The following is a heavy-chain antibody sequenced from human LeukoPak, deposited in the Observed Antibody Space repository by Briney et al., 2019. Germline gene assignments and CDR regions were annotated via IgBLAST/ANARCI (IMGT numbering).Heavy chain of an antibody. D-gene: IGHD1-26*01. J-gene: IGHJ5*02. V-gene: IGHV1-46*01. Sequence: ASVKVSCKASGYSFTSYYMHWVRQAPGQGLEWMGLINPSGSSTTYAQRFQGRVTMTRDISTSPDYMELTSLTSDDTAMYYCARDNSVGETAWWFDPWGQGTLVTVSS. CDR2: INPSGSST. CDR1: GYSFTSYY. CDR3: ARDNSVGETAWWFDP.